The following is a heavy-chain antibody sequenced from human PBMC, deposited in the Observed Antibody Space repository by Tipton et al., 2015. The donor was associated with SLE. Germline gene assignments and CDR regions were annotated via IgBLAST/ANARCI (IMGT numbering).Heavy chain of an antibody. J-gene: IGHJ4*02. CDR1: GFTFSSYW. V-gene: IGHV3-74*01. D-gene: IGHD1-26*01. CDR3: ARDLSGSRGALFGY. Sequence: GSLRLSCAASGFTFSSYWMHWVRQAPEKGLVWVSRINSDGSSTSYADSVKGRFTISRDNAKNTLYLQMNSLRAEDTAVYYCARDLSGSRGALFGYWGQGTLVTVSS. CDR2: INSDGSST.